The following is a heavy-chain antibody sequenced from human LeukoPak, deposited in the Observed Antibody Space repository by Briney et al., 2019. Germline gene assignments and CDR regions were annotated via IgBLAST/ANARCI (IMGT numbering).Heavy chain of an antibody. V-gene: IGHV4-39*01. CDR3: ARHEVVPAARYYYYGMDV. Sequence: SETLSLTCAVYGGSFSGYYWGWIRQPPGKGLEWIGSIYYSGSTYYNPSLKSRVTISVDASKNQFSLKLSSVTAADTAVYYCARHEVVPAARYYYYGMDVWGQGTTVTVSS. D-gene: IGHD2-2*01. CDR2: IYYSGST. CDR1: GGSFSGYY. J-gene: IGHJ6*02.